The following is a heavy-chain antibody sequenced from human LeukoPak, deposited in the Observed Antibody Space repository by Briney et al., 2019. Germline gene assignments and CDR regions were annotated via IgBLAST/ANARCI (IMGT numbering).Heavy chain of an antibody. Sequence: GGSLRLSCAASGFTFDDYAMHWVRQAPGKGLEWVSLISGDGGSTYYADSVKGRFTISRDNSKNSLCLQMNSLRTEDTALYYCAKAHPSRLSLRVLDYWGQGTLVTVSS. CDR3: AKAHPSRLSLRVLDY. V-gene: IGHV3-43*02. CDR2: ISGDGGST. J-gene: IGHJ4*02. D-gene: IGHD3-22*01. CDR1: GFTFDDYA.